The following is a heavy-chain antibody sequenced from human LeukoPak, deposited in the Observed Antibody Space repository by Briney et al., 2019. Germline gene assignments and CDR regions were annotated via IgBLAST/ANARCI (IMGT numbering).Heavy chain of an antibody. J-gene: IGHJ3*02. CDR1: GFTFSSYW. Sequence: GGSLRLSCAASGFTFSSYWMSWVRQAPGKGLEWVANIKQDGSEKYYVDSVKGRFTIYRDNAKNSLYLQMNSLRAEDTAVYYCARADSSGYYFHAFDIWGQGTMVTVSS. D-gene: IGHD3-22*01. CDR3: ARADSSGYYFHAFDI. V-gene: IGHV3-7*01. CDR2: IKQDGSEK.